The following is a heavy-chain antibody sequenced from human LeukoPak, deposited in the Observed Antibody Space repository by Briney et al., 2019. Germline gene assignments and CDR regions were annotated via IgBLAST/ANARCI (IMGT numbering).Heavy chain of an antibody. D-gene: IGHD5-12*01. CDR1: GGSISSYS. CDR2: IFASGST. V-gene: IGHV4-4*07. J-gene: IGHJ3*01. Sequence: SETLSLTCTVSGGSISSYSWSWIRQPAGKGLEWIGRIFASGSTKYNPSLKSQVTISIDMSRNQFSLKLNSLTAADTAVYYCARQVATKGEWAFDVWGQGTMVTVSS. CDR3: ARQVATKGEWAFDV.